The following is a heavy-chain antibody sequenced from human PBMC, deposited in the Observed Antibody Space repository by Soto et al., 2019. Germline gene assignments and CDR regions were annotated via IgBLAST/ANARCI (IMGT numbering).Heavy chain of an antibody. CDR2: INWNGGCT. J-gene: IGHJ4*02. D-gene: IGHD2-2*02. CDR1: GFTFDDYA. V-gene: IGHV3-20*04. CDR3: ARCSSTSCYIMASFDY. Sequence: EVQLVESGGAVVRPGGSLRLSCAASGFTFDDYAMSWVRQAPGKGLEWVAAINWNGGCTTYADSLKGRFTISRDNAKNSLHLQISSLRAEDTALYYCARCSSTSCYIMASFDYWGQGTLVTVSS.